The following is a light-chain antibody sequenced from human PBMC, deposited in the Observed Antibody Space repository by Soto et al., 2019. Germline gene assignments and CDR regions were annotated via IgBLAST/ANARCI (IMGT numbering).Light chain of an antibody. CDR3: QPFNNWPVT. J-gene: IGKJ3*01. CDR2: DAS. CDR1: QAISSA. Sequence: ANQLTQSPSSLSASVGDRVTITCRASQAISSALAWYQQKPGKPPKLLIYDASTLQSGVPSRCSGTASGTDFTLTIDSLQPEDFATYYCQPFNNWPVTFGPGTKVDI. V-gene: IGKV1D-13*01.